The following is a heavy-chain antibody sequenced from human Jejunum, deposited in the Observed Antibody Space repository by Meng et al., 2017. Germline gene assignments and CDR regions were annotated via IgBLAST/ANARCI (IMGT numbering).Heavy chain of an antibody. J-gene: IGHJ4*02. CDR1: GGSMSSSYYS. CDR2: IFNSGST. V-gene: IGHV4-30-2*01. Sequence: QLQLQESGSGLVKPSQTLSLTCVVSGGSMSSSYYSWGWIRQPPGKGLEWFGYIFNSGSTHFNPSLKSRVTISMDSSKNQFSLNLTSVTAGDTAVYYCARGAGDRFDFWGRGTLVTVSS. D-gene: IGHD4-17*01. CDR3: ARGAGDRFDF.